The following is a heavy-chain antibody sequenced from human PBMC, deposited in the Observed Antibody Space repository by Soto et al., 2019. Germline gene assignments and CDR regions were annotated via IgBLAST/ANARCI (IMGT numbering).Heavy chain of an antibody. J-gene: IGHJ3*02. Sequence: GGSLRLSCAVSGFSCSSYDMSWVRQAPGKGLAWVSTILVGGSTHYEDSVQGRFTISRDTSKNTVYLHMNSLTAGDTAVYYCAKATATGGGAFEIYGQGTMVTVSS. CDR2: ILVGGST. V-gene: IGHV3-23*01. D-gene: IGHD2-8*02. CDR1: GFSCSSYD. CDR3: AKATATGGGAFEI.